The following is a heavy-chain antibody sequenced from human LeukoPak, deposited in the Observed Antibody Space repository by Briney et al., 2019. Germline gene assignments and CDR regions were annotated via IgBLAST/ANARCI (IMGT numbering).Heavy chain of an antibody. D-gene: IGHD2-21*01. CDR3: ASFQFLSPRYYYMDV. CDR1: GGTFSSYA. Sequence: ASVKVSCKASGGTFSSYAISWVRQAPGQGLEWMGGIIPIFGTANYAQKFQGRVTITTDESTSTAYMELSSLRSEDTAVYYCASFQFLSPRYYYMDVWGKGTTVTVSS. J-gene: IGHJ6*03. CDR2: IIPIFGTA. V-gene: IGHV1-69*05.